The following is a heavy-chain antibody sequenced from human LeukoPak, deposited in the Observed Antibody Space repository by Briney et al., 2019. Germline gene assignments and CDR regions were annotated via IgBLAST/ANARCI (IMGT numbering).Heavy chain of an antibody. CDR3: ARHPTYFDWLTD. CDR1: GGTFSSYA. CDR2: IIPILTA. D-gene: IGHD3-9*01. J-gene: IGHJ4*02. Sequence: ASVKVSCKASGGTFSSYAISWVRQAPGQGLEWMGRIIPILTATYAPLFQDRLTITADTSTSTAYMELSSLGSEDTAVYYCARHPTYFDWLTDWGQGTLVTVSS. V-gene: IGHV1-69*04.